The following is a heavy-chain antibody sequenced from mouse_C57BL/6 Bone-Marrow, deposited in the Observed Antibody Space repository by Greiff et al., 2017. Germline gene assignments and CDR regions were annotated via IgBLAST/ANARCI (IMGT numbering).Heavy chain of an antibody. CDR2: INPSNGGT. CDR3: ARENYYGSRGYFDV. J-gene: IGHJ1*03. Sequence: QVQLQQPGTELVKPGASVQLSCKASGYTFTSYWMHWVKQRPGQGLEWIGNINPSNGGTNYNEKFKSKATLTVDKSSSTAYMQLSSLTSEDSAVYYCARENYYGSRGYFDVWGTGTTVTVSS. V-gene: IGHV1-53*01. D-gene: IGHD1-1*01. CDR1: GYTFTSYW.